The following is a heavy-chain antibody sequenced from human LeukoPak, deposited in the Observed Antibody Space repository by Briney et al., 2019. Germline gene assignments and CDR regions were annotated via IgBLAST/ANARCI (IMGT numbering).Heavy chain of an antibody. CDR1: GGSISSSNW. J-gene: IGHJ4*02. CDR2: IYHSGST. D-gene: IGHD6-19*01. V-gene: IGHV4-4*02. CDR3: AREPMAGTLDY. Sequence: SETLSLTCAVSGGSISSSNWWSWVRQPPGKGLEWIGEIYHSGSTNYNPSLKSRVTISVDKPKNQFSLKLSSVTAADTAVYYCAREPMAGTLDYWGQGTLVTVSS.